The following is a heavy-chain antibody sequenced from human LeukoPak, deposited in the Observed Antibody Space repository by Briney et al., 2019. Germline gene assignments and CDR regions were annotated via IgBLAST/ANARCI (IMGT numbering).Heavy chain of an antibody. Sequence: GGSLRLSCAASEFTFSRYAMSWVRQAPGKGLEWVSTISGTGGSTYYADSVKGRFTISRDNSKNTLYLQMNSLRAEDTAKYYCARASGYYYDSSGSTTDDYWGQGTLVTVSS. CDR1: EFTFSRYA. CDR2: ISGTGGST. D-gene: IGHD3-22*01. J-gene: IGHJ4*02. V-gene: IGHV3-23*01. CDR3: ARASGYYYDSSGSTTDDY.